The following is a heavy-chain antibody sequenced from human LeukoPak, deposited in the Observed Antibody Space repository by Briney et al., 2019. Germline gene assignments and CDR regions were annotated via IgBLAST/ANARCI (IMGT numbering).Heavy chain of an antibody. CDR3: ARDGDYGYYYYGMDV. Sequence: PGGSLRLSCAASGFTFSDHYMDWVRQAPGKGLEWVANIKQDGSEKYYVDSVKGRFTISRDNAKNSLYLQMNSLRAEDTAVYYCARDGDYGYYYYGMDVWGQGTTVTVSS. V-gene: IGHV3-7*01. CDR1: GFTFSDHY. CDR2: IKQDGSEK. J-gene: IGHJ6*02. D-gene: IGHD4-17*01.